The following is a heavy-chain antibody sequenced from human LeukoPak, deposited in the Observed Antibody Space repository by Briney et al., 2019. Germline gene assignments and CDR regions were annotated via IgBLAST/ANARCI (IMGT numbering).Heavy chain of an antibody. D-gene: IGHD6-13*01. V-gene: IGHV4-34*01. J-gene: IGHJ4*02. Sequence: SETLSLTCAVYGGSFSGYYWSWIRQPPGKGLEWIGEINHSGSTNYNPSLKSRVTISVDTSKNQFSLKLSSVTAADTAVCYCARGLPRYSSSWYVDYWGQGTLVSVSS. CDR2: INHSGST. CDR3: ARGLPRYSSSWYVDY. CDR1: GGSFSGYY.